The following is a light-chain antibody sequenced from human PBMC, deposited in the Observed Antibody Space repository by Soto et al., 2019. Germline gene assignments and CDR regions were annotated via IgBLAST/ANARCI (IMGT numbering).Light chain of an antibody. CDR2: DAY. CDR3: QHRSGWPLT. CDR1: QSVSRF. J-gene: IGKJ4*01. V-gene: IGKV3-11*01. Sequence: EIVLTQSPATLSLCPGERATLSCRASQSVSRFLAWYQQKPGQAPRLLIYDAYTRLTGTPARFSGSGSGKNFTLTSSSLEPEDFAVYYCQHRSGWPLTFGGGTKVEIK.